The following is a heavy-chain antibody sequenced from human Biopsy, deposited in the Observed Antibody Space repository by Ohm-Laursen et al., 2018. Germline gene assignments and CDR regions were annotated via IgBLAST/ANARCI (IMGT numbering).Heavy chain of an antibody. V-gene: IGHV1-2*02. CDR2: INPNSGNA. CDR1: GYTFAGYY. D-gene: IGHD3-9*01. J-gene: IGHJ6*02. Sequence: ASVKVSCNTSGYTFAGYYLHWVRQAPGHGLEWMGWINPNSGNANYAQSFQGRLTVTRDTSISTAYMELTSLTFDDTAIYYCARVPAYPSIDGYYGLDLWGQGTTVIVSS. CDR3: ARVPAYPSIDGYYGLDL.